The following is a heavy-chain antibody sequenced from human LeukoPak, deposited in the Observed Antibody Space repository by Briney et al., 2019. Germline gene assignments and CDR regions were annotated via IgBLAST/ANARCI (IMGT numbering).Heavy chain of an antibody. J-gene: IGHJ6*02. CDR1: GVSISSYY. Sequence: SETLSLTCTVSGVSISSYYWTWIRQPAGKGLEWIGRIYTSGSTNYNPSLKSRVTMSLDTSNNQFSLNLSSVAASDTAGYYCGRQIIAAGKNYYGMDVWGQGTTVTVSS. CDR3: GRQIIAAGKNYYGMDV. CDR2: IYTSGST. V-gene: IGHV4-4*07. D-gene: IGHD6-13*01.